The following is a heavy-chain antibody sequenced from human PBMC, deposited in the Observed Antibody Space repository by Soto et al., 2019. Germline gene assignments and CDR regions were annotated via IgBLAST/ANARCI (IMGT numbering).Heavy chain of an antibody. D-gene: IGHD3-16*01. CDR2: ISTSGTT. CDR3: ARVGPNFYYYYGMDV. CDR1: DGSISNYY. J-gene: IGHJ6*02. V-gene: IGHV4-4*07. Sequence: SETLSLTCTVSDGSISNYYWSWIRQPAGKGLEWIGRISTSGTTYYNPSLKSRVTMSVDTSKNQFSLKLSSVTAADTAVYYCARVGPNFYYYYGMDVWGQGTTVTVSS.